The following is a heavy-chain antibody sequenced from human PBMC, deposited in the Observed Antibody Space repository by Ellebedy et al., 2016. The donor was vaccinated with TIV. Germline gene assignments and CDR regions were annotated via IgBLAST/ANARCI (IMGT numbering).Heavy chain of an antibody. CDR1: GGSISSGGYY. V-gene: IGHV4-31*03. D-gene: IGHD3-10*01. J-gene: IGHJ5*02. CDR2: IYYSGST. Sequence: SETLSLTXTVSGGSISSGGYYWSWIRQHPGKGLEWIGYIYYSGSTYYNPSLKSRVTISVDTSKNQFSLKLSSVTAADTAVYYCARVWADYGSGTWEIKGNWFDPWGQGTLVTVSS. CDR3: ARVWADYGSGTWEIKGNWFDP.